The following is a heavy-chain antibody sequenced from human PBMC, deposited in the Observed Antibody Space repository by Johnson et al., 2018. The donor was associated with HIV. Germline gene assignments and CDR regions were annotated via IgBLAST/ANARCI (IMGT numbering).Heavy chain of an antibody. D-gene: IGHD6-6*01. J-gene: IGHJ3*02. CDR1: GFTFSSYG. Sequence: QVQLVESGGGLVQPGRSLRLSCTGSGFTFSSYGMHWVRQAPGKGLEWVAVIWYDGSNKYYADSVKGRFTISRDNSKNSLYLQMNSLRAEDTAVYYCARGRIAARPIWGQGTMVTVSS. CDR3: ARGRIAARPI. V-gene: IGHV3-33*01. CDR2: IWYDGSNK.